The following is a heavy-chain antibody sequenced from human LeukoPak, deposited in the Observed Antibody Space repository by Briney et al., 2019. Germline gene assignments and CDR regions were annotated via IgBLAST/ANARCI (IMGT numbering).Heavy chain of an antibody. CDR2: INPSGGST. CDR3: ARSPYSRRMDV. V-gene: IGHV1-46*01. D-gene: IGHD6-13*01. CDR1: GYTFTSFG. Sequence: GASVKVYCKASGYTFTSFGISWVRQVPGQGLEWMGIINPSGGSTSYAQKFQGRVTMTRDTSTSTVYMELSSLRSEDTAVYYCARSPYSRRMDVWGQGTTATVSS. J-gene: IGHJ6*02.